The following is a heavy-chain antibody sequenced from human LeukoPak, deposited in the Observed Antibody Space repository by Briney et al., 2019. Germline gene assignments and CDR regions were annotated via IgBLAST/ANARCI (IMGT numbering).Heavy chain of an antibody. D-gene: IGHD3-10*01. J-gene: IGHJ5*02. Sequence: GGSLRLSCAASGFTFTIAWMTWVRQAPGKGLEWVGRIKSKTDGGTADYAAPVKGRFTISRDDSKNTLYLQMNGLKSEDTVVYYCTTVVMVRGVIPSWGQGTLVTVSS. V-gene: IGHV3-15*01. CDR2: IKSKTDGGTA. CDR1: GFTFTIAW. CDR3: TTVVMVRGVIPS.